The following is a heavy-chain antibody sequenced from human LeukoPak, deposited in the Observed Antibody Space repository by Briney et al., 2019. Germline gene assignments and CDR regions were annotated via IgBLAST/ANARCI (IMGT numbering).Heavy chain of an antibody. CDR3: ARGEYSSSWDHYYFDY. J-gene: IGHJ4*02. CDR2: INPNSGGT. Sequence: ASVKVSCKASGYTFTGYYVHWVRQAPGHGLEWMGRINPNSGGTNYAQTFQGRVTMTRDTSITTAYLEVSSLRSDDTAVYYCARGEYSSSWDHYYFDYWGQGTLVTVSS. D-gene: IGHD6-13*01. V-gene: IGHV1-2*06. CDR1: GYTFTGYY.